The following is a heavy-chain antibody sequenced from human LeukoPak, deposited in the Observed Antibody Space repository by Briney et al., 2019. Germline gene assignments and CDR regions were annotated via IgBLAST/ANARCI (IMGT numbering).Heavy chain of an antibody. CDR3: AREYSGYLALDY. CDR2: ISYDGSNK. Sequence: GRSLRLSCAASGFTFSSYAMHWVRQAPGKGLEWVAVISYDGSNKYYADSVKGRFTISRDNSKNTLYLQMNSLRAEDTAVYYCAREYSGYLALDYWGQGTLVTVSS. V-gene: IGHV3-30-3*01. D-gene: IGHD5-12*01. CDR1: GFTFSSYA. J-gene: IGHJ4*02.